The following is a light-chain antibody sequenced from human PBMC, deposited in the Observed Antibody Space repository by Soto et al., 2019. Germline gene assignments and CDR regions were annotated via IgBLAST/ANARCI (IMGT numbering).Light chain of an antibody. CDR2: KVS. CDR1: QSLLHSDGKTY. Sequence: DVVMTQTPLSLSVTPGQPASISCKSSQSLLHSDGKTYLNWIQQRPGQSPRRLIYKVSNRDSGVPDRFSGSGSGTDFTLKISRVEAEDVGVYYCMQGTHLPRTFGQGTKVEIK. J-gene: IGKJ1*01. CDR3: MQGTHLPRT. V-gene: IGKV2-30*02.